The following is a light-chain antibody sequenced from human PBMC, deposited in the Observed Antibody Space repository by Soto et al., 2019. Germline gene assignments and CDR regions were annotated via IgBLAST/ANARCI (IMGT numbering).Light chain of an antibody. CDR3: QSYDSSLGVSYV. J-gene: IGLJ1*01. Sequence: QSVLTQPPPVSGAPGQTVTISCTGSSSYDVHWYRQLPGTAPKLLIYGTTNRPSGVPDRFSGSKSGTSASLAITGLQPEDEADYYCQSYDSSLGVSYVFGTGTKVTVL. CDR1: SSYD. CDR2: GTT. V-gene: IGLV1-40*01.